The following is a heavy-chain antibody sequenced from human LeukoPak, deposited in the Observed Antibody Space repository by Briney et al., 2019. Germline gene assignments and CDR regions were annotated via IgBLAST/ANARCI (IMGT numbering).Heavy chain of an antibody. CDR3: AKGFSGSYSIFDC. CDR1: RFTFSSYS. D-gene: IGHD1-26*01. Sequence: GGSLRLSCAASRFTFSSYSMNWVRQAPGKGLEWVSTISIGGSTTFYADSVKGRFTISRDSSKNTLYLQMNSLKAEDTAIYYCAKGFSGSYSIFDCWGQGTLVTVSS. J-gene: IGHJ4*02. V-gene: IGHV3-23*01. CDR2: ISIGGSTT.